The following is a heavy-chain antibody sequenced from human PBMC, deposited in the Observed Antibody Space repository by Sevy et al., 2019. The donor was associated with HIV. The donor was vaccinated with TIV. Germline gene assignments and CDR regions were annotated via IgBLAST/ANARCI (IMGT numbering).Heavy chain of an antibody. CDR3: AKMQGGSYNYYGMDV. Sequence: GGSLRLSCAASGFIFSTYGIHWVRQAPGKGLEWVAVISFDGSDKYYADSVRGRFTISRDNSKNTLYLQMNSLRVEDTAIYYCAKMQGGSYNYYGMDVWRQGTTVTVSS. D-gene: IGHD1-26*01. CDR2: ISFDGSDK. J-gene: IGHJ6*02. V-gene: IGHV3-30*18. CDR1: GFIFSTYG.